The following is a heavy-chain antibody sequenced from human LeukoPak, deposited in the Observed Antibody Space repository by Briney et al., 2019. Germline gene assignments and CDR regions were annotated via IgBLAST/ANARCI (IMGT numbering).Heavy chain of an antibody. CDR2: ISDSGGST. J-gene: IGHJ4*02. CDR1: GFTFSSNA. D-gene: IGHD4-17*01. Sequence: GGSLRLSCAASGFTFSSNAMSWVRQAPGKGLEWVSVISDSGGSTYYADSVKGRFSISRDKSKNTLYLQMNSLRAEDTAVHYCASGGTVTRIDYWGQGTLVTVSS. V-gene: IGHV3-23*01. CDR3: ASGGTVTRIDY.